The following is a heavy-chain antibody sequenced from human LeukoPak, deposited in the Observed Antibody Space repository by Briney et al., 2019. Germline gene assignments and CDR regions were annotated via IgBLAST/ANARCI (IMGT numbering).Heavy chain of an antibody. CDR3: ANSNYYDSSGYYFNWFDP. CDR2: ISGSGGST. CDR1: GFTFSSYA. V-gene: IGHV3-23*01. J-gene: IGHJ5*02. Sequence: GGSLRLSCAASGFTFSSYAMSWVRQAPGKGLEWVSAISGSGGSTYYADSVKGRFTISRDNSKSTLYLQMNSLRAEDTAVYYCANSNYYDSSGYYFNWFDPWGQGTLVTVSS. D-gene: IGHD3-22*01.